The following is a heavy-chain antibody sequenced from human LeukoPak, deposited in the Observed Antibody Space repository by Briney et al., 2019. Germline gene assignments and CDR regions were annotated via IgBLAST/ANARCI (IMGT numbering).Heavy chain of an antibody. CDR3: ARARITIFGVVIPYYYYYGMDV. V-gene: IGHV1-69*13. D-gene: IGHD3-3*01. CDR1: GGTFSSYA. CDR2: IIPIFGTA. J-gene: IGHJ6*02. Sequence: SVKVSCKASGGTFSSYAISWVRQAPGQGLEWMGGIIPIFGTANYAQKFQGRVAITADESTSTAYMELSSLRSEDTAVYYCARARITIFGVVIPYYYYYGMDVWGQGTTVTVSS.